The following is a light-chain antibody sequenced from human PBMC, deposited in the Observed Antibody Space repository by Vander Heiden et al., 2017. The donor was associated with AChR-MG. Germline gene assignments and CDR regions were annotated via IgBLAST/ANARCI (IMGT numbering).Light chain of an antibody. CDR2: GNN. CDR1: SSKLRPGYD. J-gene: IGLJ2*01. V-gene: IGLV1-40*01. CDR3: QSYDSSLSGHVL. Sequence: QSVLTQPPSVSGAPGQSVTIPCTGSSSKLRPGYDVNWYQQFPGTAPKLLIYGNNNRPSGVPDRFSGSKSATSASLAITGLQAEDEADYYGQSYDSSLSGHVLFGGGTKLTVL.